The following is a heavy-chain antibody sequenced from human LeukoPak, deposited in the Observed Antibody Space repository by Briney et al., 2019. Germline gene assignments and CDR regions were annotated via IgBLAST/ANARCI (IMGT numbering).Heavy chain of an antibody. CDR1: GFTFSSYS. V-gene: IGHV3-21*01. J-gene: IGHJ3*02. D-gene: IGHD3-10*01. CDR3: ARVFTMVRGVIGAFDI. Sequence: GGSLRLSCAASGFTFSSYSMNWVRQAPGKGLEWVSSISSSSSYIYYADSVKGRFTIPRDNAKNSLYLQMNSLRAEDTAVYYCARVFTMVRGVIGAFDIWGQGTMVTVSS. CDR2: ISSSSSYI.